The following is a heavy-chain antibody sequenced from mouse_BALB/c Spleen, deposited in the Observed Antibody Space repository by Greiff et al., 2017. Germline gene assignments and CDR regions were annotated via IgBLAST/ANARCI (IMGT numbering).Heavy chain of an antibody. Sequence: EVMLVESGGGLVKPGGSLKLSCAASGFTFSSYAMSWVRQSPEKRLEWVAEISSGGSYTYYPDTVTGRFTISRDNAKNTRYLEMSSLRSEDTAMYYCARVNYGNAMDYWGQGTSVTVSS. V-gene: IGHV5-9-4*01. CDR2: ISSGGSYT. D-gene: IGHD1-1*01. J-gene: IGHJ4*01. CDR1: GFTFSSYA. CDR3: ARVNYGNAMDY.